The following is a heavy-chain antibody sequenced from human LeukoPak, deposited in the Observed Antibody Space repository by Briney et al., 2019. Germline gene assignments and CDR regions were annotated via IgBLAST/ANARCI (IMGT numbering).Heavy chain of an antibody. D-gene: IGHD6-6*01. Sequence: PGGSLRLSCAASGFTFSRYWMSWVRQAPGKGLEWVANIKQDGSEKYYVDSVEGRFTISRDNAKNSLYLQMNSLRAENTAVYYCARDDYSSSDYWGQGTLVTVSS. CDR1: GFTFSRYW. CDR2: IKQDGSEK. J-gene: IGHJ4*02. V-gene: IGHV3-7*03. CDR3: ARDDYSSSDY.